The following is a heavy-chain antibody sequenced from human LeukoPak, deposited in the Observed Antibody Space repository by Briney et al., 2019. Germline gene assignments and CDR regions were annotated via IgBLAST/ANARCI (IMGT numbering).Heavy chain of an antibody. V-gene: IGHV3-11*04. D-gene: IGHD1-7*01. CDR2: ISSSGSTI. CDR3: ARDARYNWNYERMNY. CDR1: GFTFSDYY. Sequence: GGSLRLSCAASGFTFSDYYMSWIRQAPGKGLEWVSYISSSGSTIYYADPVKGRFTISRDNAKNSLYLQMNSLRAEDTAVYYCARDARYNWNYERMNYWGQGTLVTVSS. J-gene: IGHJ4*02.